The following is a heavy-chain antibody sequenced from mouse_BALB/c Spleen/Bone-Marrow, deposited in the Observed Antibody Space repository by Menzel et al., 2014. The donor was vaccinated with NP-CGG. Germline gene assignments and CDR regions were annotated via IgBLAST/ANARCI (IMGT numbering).Heavy chain of an antibody. V-gene: IGHV1-14*01. Sequence: EVKLMESGPELVKPGASMKMSCKASGYTFTSYVMHWVKQKPGQGLEWIGYINPYNDGTKYNEKFKGKATLTSDKSSSTAYMELSSLTSEDSAVYYCARSLYGYDWYFDVWGAGTTVTVSS. CDR1: GYTFTSYV. D-gene: IGHD2-2*01. J-gene: IGHJ1*01. CDR3: ARSLYGYDWYFDV. CDR2: INPYNDGT.